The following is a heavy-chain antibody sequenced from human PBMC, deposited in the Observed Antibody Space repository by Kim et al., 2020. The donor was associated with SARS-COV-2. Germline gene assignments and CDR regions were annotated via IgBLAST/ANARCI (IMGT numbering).Heavy chain of an antibody. D-gene: IGHD1-26*01. Sequence: KFQGRVTITADESTRTVYMELRSLRSEDTAVYYCARRRGRTDTRWDYFDYWGQGTLVTVSS. CDR3: ARRRGRTDTRWDYFDY. V-gene: IGHV1-69*01. J-gene: IGHJ4*02.